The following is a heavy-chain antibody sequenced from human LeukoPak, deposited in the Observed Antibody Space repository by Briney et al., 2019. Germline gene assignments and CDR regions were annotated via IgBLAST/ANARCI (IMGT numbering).Heavy chain of an antibody. CDR3: AKDWAAAGPNWFDP. J-gene: IGHJ5*02. V-gene: IGHV3-33*06. D-gene: IGHD6-13*01. CDR1: GFTFSSYG. CDR2: IWYDGSNK. Sequence: GRSLRLSCAASGFTFSSYGMHWVRQAPGKGLEGVAVIWYDGSNKYYADSVKGRFTISRDNSKNTLYLQMNSLRAEDTAVYYCAKDWAAAGPNWFDPWGQGTLVTVSS.